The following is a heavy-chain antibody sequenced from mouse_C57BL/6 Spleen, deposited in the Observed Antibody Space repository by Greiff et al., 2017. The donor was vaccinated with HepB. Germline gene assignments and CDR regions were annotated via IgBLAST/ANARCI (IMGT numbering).Heavy chain of an antibody. CDR3: ARLIYYDYDDGPWFAY. Sequence: VKLQESGAELVKPGASVKISCKASGYAFSSYWMNWVKQRPGKGLEWIGQIYPGDGDTNYNGKFKGKATLTADKSSSTAYMQLSSLTSEDSAVYFCARLIYYDYDDGPWFAYWGQGTLVTVSA. CDR2: IYPGDGDT. V-gene: IGHV1-80*01. D-gene: IGHD2-4*01. CDR1: GYAFSSYW. J-gene: IGHJ3*01.